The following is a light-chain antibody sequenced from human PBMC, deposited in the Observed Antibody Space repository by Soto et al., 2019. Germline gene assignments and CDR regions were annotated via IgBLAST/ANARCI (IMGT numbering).Light chain of an antibody. Sequence: QSALTQPASVSGSPGQSISISCTGTSSDVGGYNYVSWYQQHPGQAPKLMIFEVNNRPSGVSNRFSGSKSDNTASLTISGLQAEDEADYYRSSYTRSTTHVFGGGTKLTVL. CDR1: SSDVGGYNY. V-gene: IGLV2-14*01. J-gene: IGLJ2*01. CDR2: EVN. CDR3: SSYTRSTTHV.